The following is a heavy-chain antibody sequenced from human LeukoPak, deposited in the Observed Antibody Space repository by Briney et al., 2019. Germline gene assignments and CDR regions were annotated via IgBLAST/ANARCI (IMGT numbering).Heavy chain of an antibody. CDR2: ISSSSSYI. CDR3: AEVGSYNFGPLGYFDY. V-gene: IGHV3-21*01. D-gene: IGHD1-26*01. Sequence: GGSLRLSCAASGFTFSSYSMNWVRQAPGKGLEWVSSISSSSSYIYYADSVKGRFTISRDNAKNSLYLQMNSLRAEDTAVYYCAEVGSYNFGPLGYFDYWGQGTLVTVSS. J-gene: IGHJ4*02. CDR1: GFTFSSYS.